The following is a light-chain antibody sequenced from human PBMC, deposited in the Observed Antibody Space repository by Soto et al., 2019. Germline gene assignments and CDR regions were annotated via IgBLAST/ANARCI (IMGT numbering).Light chain of an antibody. CDR2: GNS. J-gene: IGLJ1*01. CDR1: SSNIGAGYD. CDR3: QSYDSSLSGYV. Sequence: QSVLTQPPSVSGAPGQRVTISCTGSSSNIGAGYDVHWYQQLPGTAPKLLIYGNSNRPSGVPDRFSGSKPGTSASLAITWLQAEDEADYYCQSYDSSLSGYVFGTGTKVTVL. V-gene: IGLV1-40*01.